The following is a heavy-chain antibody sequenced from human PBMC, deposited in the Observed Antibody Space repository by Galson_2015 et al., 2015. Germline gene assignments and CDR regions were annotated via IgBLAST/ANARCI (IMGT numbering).Heavy chain of an antibody. CDR2: IWYDGSNK. J-gene: IGHJ5*02. V-gene: IGHV3-33*08. CDR3: ARDTHTNGWYNWFDP. CDR1: GFTFSSYS. Sequence: SLRLSCAASGFTFSSYSMNWVRQAPGKGLEWVAVIWYDGSNKYYADSVKGRFTISRDNSKNTLYLQMNSLRAEDTAVYYCARDTHTNGWYNWFDPWGQGTLVTVSS. D-gene: IGHD6-19*01.